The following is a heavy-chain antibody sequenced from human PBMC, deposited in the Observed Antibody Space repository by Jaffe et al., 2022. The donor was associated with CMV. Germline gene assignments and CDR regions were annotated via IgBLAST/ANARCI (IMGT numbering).Heavy chain of an antibody. V-gene: IGHV4-34*01. CDR1: GGSFSGYY. J-gene: IGHJ4*02. D-gene: IGHD3-3*01. Sequence: QVQLQQWGAGLLKPSETLSLTCAVYGGSFSGYYWSWIRQPPGKGLEWIGEINHSGSTNYNPSLKSRVTISVDTSKNQFSLKLSSVTAADTAVYYCAREKELRFSIHFDYWGQGTLVTVSS. CDR2: INHSGST. CDR3: AREKELRFSIHFDY.